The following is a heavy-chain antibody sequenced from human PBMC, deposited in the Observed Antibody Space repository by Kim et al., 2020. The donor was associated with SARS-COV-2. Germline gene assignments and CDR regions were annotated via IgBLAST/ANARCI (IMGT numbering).Heavy chain of an antibody. J-gene: IGHJ4*02. V-gene: IGHV1-24*01. CDR3: ATDNAALDY. CDR2: GET. Sequence: GETIYAQKFQGRVTMTEDTATDTAYMELNSLRSEDTAVYYCATDNAALDYWGQGTLVTVSS. D-gene: IGHD6-25*01.